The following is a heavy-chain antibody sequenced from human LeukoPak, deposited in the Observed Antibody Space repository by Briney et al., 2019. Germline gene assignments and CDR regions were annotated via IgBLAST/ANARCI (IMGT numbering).Heavy chain of an antibody. CDR1: GFTFSSYW. V-gene: IGHV3-74*01. CDR2: INSDGSSI. Sequence: GGSLRLSCAASGFTFSSYWMHWVRQAPGKGLVWVSRINSDGSSISYADSVKGRFTISRDNAKNTLYLQMNSLRAEDTAVYYCARADGILSYGMDVWGQGTTVTVSS. CDR3: ARADGILSYGMDV. D-gene: IGHD2-15*01. J-gene: IGHJ6*02.